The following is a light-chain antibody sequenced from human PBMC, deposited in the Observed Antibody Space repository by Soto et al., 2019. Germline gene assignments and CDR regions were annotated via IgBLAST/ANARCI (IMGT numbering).Light chain of an antibody. V-gene: IGLV4-69*01. Sequence: QAVVTQSPSASASLGASVKLTCTLSSGHSSYAIAWHQQQPEKGPRYLMKLNSDGSHSKGDGIPDRFSGSSSGAERYLTISSLQSEDEAGYYCQPWGPGSNWVFGGGTPLTVL. CDR1: SGHSSYA. CDR2: LNSDGSH. J-gene: IGLJ3*02. CDR3: QPWGPGSNWV.